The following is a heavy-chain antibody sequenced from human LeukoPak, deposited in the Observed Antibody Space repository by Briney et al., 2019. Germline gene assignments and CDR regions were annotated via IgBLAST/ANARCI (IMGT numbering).Heavy chain of an antibody. V-gene: IGHV3-NL1*01. CDR2: IYSGGST. D-gene: IGHD5-18*01. J-gene: IGHJ4*02. CDR3: ASLGYSYDYDY. CDR1: GFTFNNYG. Sequence: PGGSLRLSCAASGFTFNNYGMHWVRQAPGKGLEWVSLIYSGGSTYYADSVKGRFTISRDISKNTLYLQMNSLRVEDTAMYYCASLGYSYDYDYWGQGTLVTVSS.